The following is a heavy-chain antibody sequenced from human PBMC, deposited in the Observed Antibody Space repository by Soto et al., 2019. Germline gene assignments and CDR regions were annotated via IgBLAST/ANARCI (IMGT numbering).Heavy chain of an antibody. CDR2: ISGSDGST. CDR1: GFTFSSYA. D-gene: IGHD6-13*01. Sequence: EVQLLESGGGLVQPGGSLRLSCAASGFTFSSYAMNWVRQAPGKGLEWVSVISGSDGSTYYADSVKGRFTIARDNSKNPPNLQTCSLIAEEPTVYYCPSISSSWDFDYWCPATLVTVPS. V-gene: IGHV3-23*01. CDR3: PSISSSWDFDY. J-gene: IGHJ4*02.